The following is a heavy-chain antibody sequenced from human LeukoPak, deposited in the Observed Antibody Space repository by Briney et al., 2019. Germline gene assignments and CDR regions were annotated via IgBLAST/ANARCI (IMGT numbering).Heavy chain of an antibody. V-gene: IGHV1-8*03. Sequence: PQASVKVSCKASGYTFTSYDINWVRQATGQGLEWMGWMNPNNGNTGYAQKFQGRVTITRNTSISTAYMELSSLRSEDTAVYYCARGLGNDFWSGYALYYMDVWGKGTTVTVSS. CDR3: ARGLGNDFWSGYALYYMDV. J-gene: IGHJ6*03. D-gene: IGHD3-3*01. CDR2: MNPNNGNT. CDR1: GYTFTSYD.